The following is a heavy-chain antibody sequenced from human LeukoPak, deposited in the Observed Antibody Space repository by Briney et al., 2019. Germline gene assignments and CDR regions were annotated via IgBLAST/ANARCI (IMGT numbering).Heavy chain of an antibody. CDR3: ARHWRYCGGDCHNNWFDP. J-gene: IGHJ5*02. CDR1: GDSISGYY. V-gene: IGHV4-59*01. CDR2: IYNSGSP. Sequence: SETLSLTCTVSGDSISGYYWSWIRQPPGKGLEWIGYIYNSGSPNYNPSLKSRVSMSVGTSKNQVSLKLSSVTAADTAVYYCARHWRYCGGDCHNNWFDPWGQGTLVTVSS. D-gene: IGHD2-21*02.